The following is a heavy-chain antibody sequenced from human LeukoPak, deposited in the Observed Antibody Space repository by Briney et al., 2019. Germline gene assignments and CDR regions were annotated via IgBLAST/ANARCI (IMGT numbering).Heavy chain of an antibody. D-gene: IGHD6-6*01. CDR1: GFTFTSYW. Sequence: GGSLRLSCAASGFTFTSYWMSWVRQAPGKGLEWVANIKQDGSEKYYVDSVGGQFTISRDNAKNSLSLQMNSLRGEDTAVYYCVRALGSSSADYWGQGSLVSVSS. J-gene: IGHJ4*02. CDR3: VRALGSSSADY. CDR2: IKQDGSEK. V-gene: IGHV3-7*04.